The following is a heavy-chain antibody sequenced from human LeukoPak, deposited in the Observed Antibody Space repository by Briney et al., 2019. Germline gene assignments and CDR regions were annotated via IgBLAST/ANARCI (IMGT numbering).Heavy chain of an antibody. D-gene: IGHD2-2*01. CDR2: ISAYNGNT. CDR3: ARVPVGYCSGTSCYASIQPSHEFDY. V-gene: IGHV1-18*04. J-gene: IGHJ4*02. Sequence: ASVKVSCKASGYTFTSYGISWVRQAPGQGLEWMGWISAYNGNTNYAQKLQGRVTMTTDTSTSTAYMELRSLRSDDTAVYYCARVPVGYCSGTSCYASIQPSHEFDYWGQGTLVTVSS. CDR1: GYTFTSYG.